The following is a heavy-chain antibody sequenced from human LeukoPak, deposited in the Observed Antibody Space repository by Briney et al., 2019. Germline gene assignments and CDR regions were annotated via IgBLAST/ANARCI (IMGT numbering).Heavy chain of an antibody. D-gene: IGHD2-2*02. J-gene: IGHJ5*02. Sequence: IPSETLSLTCAVYGGSFSGYYWSWIRQPPGKGLEWIGEINHSGSTNYNPSLKSRVTISVDTSKNQFSLKLSSVTAADTAVYYCARGGRYCSSTSCYSNRLDHWGQGTLVTVSS. CDR1: GGSFSGYY. CDR3: ARGGRYCSSTSCYSNRLDH. CDR2: INHSGST. V-gene: IGHV4-34*01.